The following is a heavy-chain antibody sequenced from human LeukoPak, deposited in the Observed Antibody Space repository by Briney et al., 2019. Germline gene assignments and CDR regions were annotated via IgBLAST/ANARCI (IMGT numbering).Heavy chain of an antibody. D-gene: IGHD6-13*01. CDR2: IYYSGST. V-gene: IGHV4-59*01. Sequence: SETLSLTCTVSGGSISSYYWSWIRQPPGKGLEWIGYIYYSGSTNYNPSLKSRVTISVDTSKNQFSLKLSSVTAADTAVYYCARVGEGYSSSWFYYYYMDVWGKGTTVTVSS. CDR3: ARVGEGYSSSWFYYYYMDV. CDR1: GGSISSYY. J-gene: IGHJ6*03.